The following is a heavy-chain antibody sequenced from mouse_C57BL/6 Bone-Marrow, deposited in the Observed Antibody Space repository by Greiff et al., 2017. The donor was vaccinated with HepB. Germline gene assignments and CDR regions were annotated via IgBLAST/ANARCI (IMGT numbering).Heavy chain of an antibody. CDR1: GYTFTDYE. CDR2: IDPETGGT. Sequence: VQLQQSGAELVRPGASVTLSCKASGYTFTDYEMHWVKQTPVHGLEWIGAIDPETGGTAYNQKFKGKAILTADKSSSTAYMELRSLTSEDSAVYYCTRSTIYYYGSSAYWGQGTLVTVSA. V-gene: IGHV1-15*01. J-gene: IGHJ3*01. CDR3: TRSTIYYYGSSAY. D-gene: IGHD1-1*01.